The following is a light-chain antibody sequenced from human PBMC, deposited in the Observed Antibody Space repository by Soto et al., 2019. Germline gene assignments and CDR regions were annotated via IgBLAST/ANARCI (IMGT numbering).Light chain of an antibody. CDR2: GAS. V-gene: IGKV3-20*01. CDR3: QQYGSSPLCT. J-gene: IGKJ2*02. Sequence: EIVLTQSPGTLSLSPGERATLSCRASQSVSSSYLAWYQQKPGQAPSLLIYGASSRATGIPDRFSGSGSGTDFTLTIRRLEPEDFAVYYCQQYGSSPLCTFGQGTKLEIK. CDR1: QSVSSSY.